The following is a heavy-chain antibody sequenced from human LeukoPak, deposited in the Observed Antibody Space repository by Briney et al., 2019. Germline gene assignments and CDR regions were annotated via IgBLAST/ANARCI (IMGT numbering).Heavy chain of an antibody. CDR2: IYHSGST. V-gene: IGHV4-59*08. CDR3: ARHYPYGSGSYSPFYFDY. J-gene: IGHJ4*02. CDR1: GDPISSYY. Sequence: PSETLSLTCTVSGDPISSYYWSWTRQPPPKGLQWIGYIYHSGSTNYTPSLKSRVTISVDTSKNQFSLKLSSVTAADTGVYYCARHYPYGSGSYSPFYFDYWGQGTLVTVSS. D-gene: IGHD3-10*01.